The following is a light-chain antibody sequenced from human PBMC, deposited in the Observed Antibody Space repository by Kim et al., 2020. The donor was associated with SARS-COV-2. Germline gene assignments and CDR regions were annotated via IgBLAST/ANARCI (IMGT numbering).Light chain of an antibody. J-gene: IGKJ5*01. CDR2: GAS. Sequence: ASEADGVTTTSRASQDIRNDLGWYQQSPGRAPKRLIYGASSLQSGVPSRFSGSGSGTEFPLTISSLQPEDFATYFCLQHNSYPITFGQGTRLEIK. CDR1: QDIRND. V-gene: IGKV1-17*01. CDR3: LQHNSYPIT.